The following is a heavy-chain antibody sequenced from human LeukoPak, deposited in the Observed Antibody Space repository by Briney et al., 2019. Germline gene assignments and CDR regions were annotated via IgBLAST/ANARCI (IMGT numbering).Heavy chain of an antibody. CDR3: ARGGGRGYYDSSGYYHVR. D-gene: IGHD3-22*01. Sequence: GASVKVSCKASGYTFTGYYMHWVRQAPGQGLEWMGRINPNSGGTNYAQKFQGRVTMTRDTSISTAYMELSRLRSDDTPVYYCARGGGRGYYDSSGYYHVRWGQGTLVTVSS. CDR2: INPNSGGT. CDR1: GYTFTGYY. J-gene: IGHJ4*02. V-gene: IGHV1-2*06.